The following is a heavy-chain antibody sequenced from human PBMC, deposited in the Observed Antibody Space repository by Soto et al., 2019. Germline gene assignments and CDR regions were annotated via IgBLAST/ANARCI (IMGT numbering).Heavy chain of an antibody. J-gene: IGHJ4*02. CDR2: IHYSGTT. CDR1: GGSMRNYF. CDR3: AAGEASSRNLAPYYLDF. D-gene: IGHD6-13*01. V-gene: IGHV4-59*01. Sequence: QVQLQESGPGLVKSSETLSLTCTVSGGSMRNYFWTWIRQPPGKGLEWIGYIHYSGTTSFFPSYNPSPTSRVTISEDTSKNQFSLKLLSVTTADTAVYFCAAGEASSRNLAPYYLDFWGQGTLVTVSS.